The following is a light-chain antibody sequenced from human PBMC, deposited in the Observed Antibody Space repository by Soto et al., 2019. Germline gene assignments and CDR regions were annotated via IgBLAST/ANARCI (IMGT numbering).Light chain of an antibody. J-gene: IGLJ2*01. V-gene: IGLV4-60*03. CDR3: ETWDSNSSHVV. CDR2: LEGSGSY. CDR1: SGHSSYI. Sequence: QSVLTQSSSASASLGSSVKLTCTLSSGHSSYIIAWHQQQPGKAPRYLMKLEGSGSYNKGSGVPDRFSGSSSGADRYLTISNLQSEDEADYYCETWDSNSSHVVFGGGTKVTVL.